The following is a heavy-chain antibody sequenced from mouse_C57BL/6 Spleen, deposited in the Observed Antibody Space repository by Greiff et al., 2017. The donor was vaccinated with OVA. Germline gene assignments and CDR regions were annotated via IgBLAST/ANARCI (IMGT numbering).Heavy chain of an antibody. CDR1: GYTFTDYY. J-gene: IGHJ2*01. Sequence: QVQLQQSGAELVRPGASVKLSCKASGYTFTDYYINWVKQRPGQGLEWIARIYPGSGNTYYNEKFKGKATLTAEKSSSTAYMQLSSLTSEDSAVYFCAREEGGSSSYYFDYWGQGTTLTVSS. D-gene: IGHD1-1*01. V-gene: IGHV1-76*01. CDR2: IYPGSGNT. CDR3: AREEGGSSSYYFDY.